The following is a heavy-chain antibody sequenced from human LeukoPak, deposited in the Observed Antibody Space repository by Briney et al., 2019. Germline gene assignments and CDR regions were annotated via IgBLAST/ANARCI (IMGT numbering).Heavy chain of an antibody. D-gene: IGHD3-9*01. CDR1: GYSFINYW. Sequence: GESLKISCQGSGYSFINYWIGWVRQMPGKGLEWMGIIYPSDSDTRYSPSFPGQVTISADKSIRPAYLPWSSLKASDTAMYYCARQPRPGHLDPWGQGTTVTVSS. CDR3: ARQPRPGHLDP. V-gene: IGHV5-51*01. J-gene: IGHJ6*02. CDR2: IYPSDSDT.